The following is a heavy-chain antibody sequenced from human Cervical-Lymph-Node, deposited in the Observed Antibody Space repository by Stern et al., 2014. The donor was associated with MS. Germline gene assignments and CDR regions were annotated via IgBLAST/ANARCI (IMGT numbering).Heavy chain of an antibody. J-gene: IGHJ4*02. V-gene: IGHV1-2*02. CDR2: IKPNTAGT. D-gene: IGHD3-22*01. Sequence: QVQLVQSGAEVKKPGASVKVSCKASGYTFTDYWIHWVRQAPGQGLEWMAGIKPNTAGTSYAQKIQGRVILTRDTSISTAYMEVNRLISDDSAVYYCARVLSYSDNTGYYYFDKWGPGTLVTVSS. CDR1: GYTFTDYW. CDR3: ARVLSYSDNTGYYYFDK.